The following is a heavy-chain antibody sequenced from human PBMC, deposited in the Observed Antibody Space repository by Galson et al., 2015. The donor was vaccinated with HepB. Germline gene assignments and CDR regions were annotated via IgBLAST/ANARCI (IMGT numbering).Heavy chain of an antibody. CDR2: INHSGST. V-gene: IGHV4-61*10. D-gene: IGHD3-10*01. CDR3: ARGTYDYYGSGPRRGFWYFDL. J-gene: IGHJ2*01. Sequence: SETLSLTCTVSGGSISSGSYYWSWIRQPAGTGLEWIGEINHSGSTNYNPSLKSRVTISVDTSKNQFSLKLSSVTAADTAVYYCARGTYDYYGSGPRRGFWYFDLWGRGTLVTVSS. CDR1: GGSISSGSYY.